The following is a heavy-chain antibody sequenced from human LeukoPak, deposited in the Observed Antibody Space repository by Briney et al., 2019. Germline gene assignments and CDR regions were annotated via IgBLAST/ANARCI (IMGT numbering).Heavy chain of an antibody. V-gene: IGHV1-3*01. Sequence: ASVKVSCKASEYTFTSYAMHWVRQAPGQRLEWMGWINAGNGNTKYSQKFQGRVTITRDTSASTAYMELSSLRSEDTAVYYCARDGDYGDYAIAFDIWGQGTMVTVSS. CDR3: ARDGDYGDYAIAFDI. J-gene: IGHJ3*02. CDR1: EYTFTSYA. CDR2: INAGNGNT. D-gene: IGHD4-17*01.